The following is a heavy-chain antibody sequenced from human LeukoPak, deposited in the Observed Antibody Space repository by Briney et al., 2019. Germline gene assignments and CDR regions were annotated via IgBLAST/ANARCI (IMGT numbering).Heavy chain of an antibody. D-gene: IGHD3-16*02. CDR3: ARALPRDAFDI. V-gene: IGHV1-2*04. CDR2: INPNSGGT. CDR1: GYTSTGYY. J-gene: IGHJ3*02. Sequence: ASVKVSCKASGYTSTGYYMHWVRQAPGQGLEWMGWINPNSGGTNYAQKFQGWVTMTRDTSISTAYMELSRLRSDDTAVYYCARALPRDAFDIWGQGTMVTVSS.